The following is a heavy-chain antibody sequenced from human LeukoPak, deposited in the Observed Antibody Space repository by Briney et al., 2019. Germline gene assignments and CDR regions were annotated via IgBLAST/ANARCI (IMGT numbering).Heavy chain of an antibody. J-gene: IGHJ5*02. Sequence: SETLSLTCTISGGSVSDYYWSWIRQSPGKGLEWIGYIYHTGSTSYSPSLKSRVTISVDTSKNQFSLKLTSVTAADTAVYYCARGYSSSWYFNWFDPWGQGTLVTVSS. CDR1: GGSVSDYY. V-gene: IGHV4-59*08. CDR2: IYHTGST. D-gene: IGHD6-13*01. CDR3: ARGYSSSWYFNWFDP.